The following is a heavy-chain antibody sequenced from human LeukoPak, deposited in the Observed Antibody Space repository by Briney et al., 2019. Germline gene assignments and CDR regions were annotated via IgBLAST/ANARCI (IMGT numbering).Heavy chain of an antibody. CDR3: ARDRETAADYYFDY. CDR1: GFTFVKHA. CDR2: ISYDGNDK. D-gene: IGHD6-13*01. Sequence: TGGSLRLSCAASGFTFVKHALHWVRQSPGEGLEWVAVISYDGNDKQYAEAVKGRVTISRDNSKNTVSLQMDTLGTEDTAVYYCARDRETAADYYFDYWGQGTLVTVSS. J-gene: IGHJ4*02. V-gene: IGHV3-30*04.